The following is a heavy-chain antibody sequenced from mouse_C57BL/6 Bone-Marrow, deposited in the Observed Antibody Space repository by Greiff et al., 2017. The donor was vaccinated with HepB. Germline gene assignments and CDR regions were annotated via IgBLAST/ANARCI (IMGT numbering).Heavy chain of an antibody. CDR1: GYTFTDHT. Sequence: VKLVESDAELVKPGASVKISCKVSGYTFTDHTIHWMKQRPEQGLEWIGYIYPRDGSTKYNEKFKGKATLTADKSSSTAYMQLNSLTSEDSAVYFCARCPLYSLYAMDYWGQGTSVTVSS. D-gene: IGHD2-12*01. CDR3: ARCPLYSLYAMDY. V-gene: IGHV1-78*01. J-gene: IGHJ4*01. CDR2: IYPRDGST.